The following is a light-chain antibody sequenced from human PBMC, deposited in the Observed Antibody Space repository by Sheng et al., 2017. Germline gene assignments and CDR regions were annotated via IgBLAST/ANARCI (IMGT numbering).Light chain of an antibody. J-gene: IGKJ3*01. CDR1: QAISTD. V-gene: IGKV1-33*01. CDR3: QQYYGLPFT. CDR2: DAS. Sequence: DIQMTQSPSSILTITCQASQAISTDLNWYQQKPGKAPNLLIYDASNLKTGVPSTFSGSGSGTHFIFTITSLQPEDIATYFCQQYYGLPFTFGPGTKVNI.